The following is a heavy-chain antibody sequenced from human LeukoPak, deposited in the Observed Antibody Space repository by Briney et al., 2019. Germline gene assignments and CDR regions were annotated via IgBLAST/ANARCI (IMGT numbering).Heavy chain of an antibody. Sequence: GGSLRLSCAASGFTFSSYWMSWVRQAPGKGLEWVANIKQDGSEKYYVDSVKGRFTISRDNAKNSLYLQMNSLRAEDTAVYYCARDRDYGSGSFFDYYYYYGMDVWGQGTTVTVSS. J-gene: IGHJ6*02. CDR3: ARDRDYGSGSFFDYYYYYGMDV. CDR1: GFTFSSYW. V-gene: IGHV3-7*01. D-gene: IGHD3-10*01. CDR2: IKQDGSEK.